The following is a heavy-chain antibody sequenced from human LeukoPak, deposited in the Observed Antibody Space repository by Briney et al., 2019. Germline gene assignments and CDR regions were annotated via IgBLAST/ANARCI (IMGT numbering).Heavy chain of an antibody. V-gene: IGHV4-59*08. CDR3: ARRVIAASGGGVWFDP. D-gene: IGHD6-13*01. CDR2: IYYSGST. CDR1: GGSISSYY. Sequence: PSETLSLTCTVSGGSISSYYWSWIRQPPGKGLEWIEYIYYSGSTNYNPSLKSRVTISVDTSKNQFSLKLSSVTAADTAVYYCARRVIAASGGGVWFDPWGQGTLVTVSS. J-gene: IGHJ5*02.